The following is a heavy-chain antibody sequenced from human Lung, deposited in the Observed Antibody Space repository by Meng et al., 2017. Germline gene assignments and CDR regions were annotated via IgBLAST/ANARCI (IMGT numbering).Heavy chain of an antibody. V-gene: IGHV3-48*03. CDR1: GFTFRNSE. J-gene: IGHJ5*02. CDR3: VKAVTVAGHH. CDR2: IDESGTTR. Sequence: GESLKISCLTSGFTFRNSEFNWVRQAPGKGLEWVSYIDESGTTRYYADSVRGRFTITRDNAENSVFLQMHSLRGKDTAVYYCVKAVTVAGHHWGQGTMVTVSS. D-gene: IGHD6-19*01.